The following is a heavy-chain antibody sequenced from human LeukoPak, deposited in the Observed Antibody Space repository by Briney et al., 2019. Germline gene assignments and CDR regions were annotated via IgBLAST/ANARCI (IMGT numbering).Heavy chain of an antibody. CDR2: MNPNSGNT. J-gene: IGHJ4*02. V-gene: IGHV1-8*01. CDR1: GYTFTSYD. Sequence: ASVKVSCKASGYTFTSYDINWVRQATGQGLEWRGWMNPNSGNTGYAQKFQGRVTMTRNTSISTAYMELSGLRSEDTAVYYCARIEVAVAAKGGSYFDYWGQGALVTVSS. D-gene: IGHD2-15*01. CDR3: ARIEVAVAAKGGSYFDY.